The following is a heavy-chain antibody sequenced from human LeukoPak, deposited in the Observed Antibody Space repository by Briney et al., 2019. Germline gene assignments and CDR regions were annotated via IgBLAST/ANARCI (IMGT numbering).Heavy chain of an antibody. D-gene: IGHD1-1*01. CDR1: GYTFSGYF. CDR2: INAGSGDT. J-gene: IGHJ4*02. CDR3: ARDLSSTPNWELDH. Sequence: ASVKVSCKASGYTFSGYFVHWVRQAPGQGPEWMGRINAGSGDTEFAQKFQGRVTMTRDTFVSTAYMEVSGLTSDDTAMYYCARDLSSTPNWELDHWGQGTLVTVSS. V-gene: IGHV1-2*06.